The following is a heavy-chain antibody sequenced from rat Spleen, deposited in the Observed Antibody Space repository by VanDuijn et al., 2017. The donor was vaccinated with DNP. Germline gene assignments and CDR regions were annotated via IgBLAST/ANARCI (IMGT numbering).Heavy chain of an antibody. D-gene: IGHD3-8*01. V-gene: IGHV3-1*01. CDR1: DYSITSDY. J-gene: IGHJ2*01. CDR3: VRGHPPRGFDY. Sequence: EVHLQESGPGLVKPSQSLSLTCSVTDYSITSDYWGWLRKFPGNKMEWIGHISYSGSTSYNPSLKSRISITRDTSKNQFFLQFNSVTTEDTATYYSVRGHPPRGFDYWGQGVMVTVSS. CDR2: ISYSGST.